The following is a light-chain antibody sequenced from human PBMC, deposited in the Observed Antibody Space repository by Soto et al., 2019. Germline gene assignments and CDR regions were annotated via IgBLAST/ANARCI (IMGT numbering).Light chain of an antibody. CDR1: QSVNNY. CDR2: DAS. Sequence: EIVLTQSPATLSLSPGERATLSCRASQSVNNYLAWYQQKPGQAPRLLIYDASSRPTDIPARFSGSGSGTDFTLTISSLEPEDFATYYCHQRSNWPLTFGGGTKVEIK. J-gene: IGKJ4*02. V-gene: IGKV3-11*01. CDR3: HQRSNWPLT.